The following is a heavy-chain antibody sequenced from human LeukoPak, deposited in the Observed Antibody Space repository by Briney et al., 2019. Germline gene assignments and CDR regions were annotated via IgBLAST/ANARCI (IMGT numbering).Heavy chain of an antibody. Sequence: GASVKVSCKASGGTFSSYAISWVRQAPGQGLEWMGGIIPIFGTASYAQKFQGRVTMTRDMSTSTVYMELSSLRSEDTAVYYCARALDTAMVVDFDYWGQGTLVTVSS. V-gene: IGHV1-69*05. CDR3: ARALDTAMVVDFDY. J-gene: IGHJ4*02. D-gene: IGHD5-18*01. CDR1: GGTFSSYA. CDR2: IIPIFGTA.